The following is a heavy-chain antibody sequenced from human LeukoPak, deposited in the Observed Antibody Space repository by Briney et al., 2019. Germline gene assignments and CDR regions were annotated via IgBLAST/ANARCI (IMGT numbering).Heavy chain of an antibody. CDR1: GFTFNTYA. CDR2: ISGSGGRT. V-gene: IGHV3-23*01. D-gene: IGHD6-19*01. J-gene: IGHJ3*02. Sequence: PGGSLRLSCAASGFTFNTYAMSWVRQAPGEGLEWVAAISGSGGRTYYADSVKGRFTISRDSSTNTLYLQMESLRAEDTAVYYCAKDRWYSSGWYLKEVFDIWGQGTMVTVSS. CDR3: AKDRWYSSGWYLKEVFDI.